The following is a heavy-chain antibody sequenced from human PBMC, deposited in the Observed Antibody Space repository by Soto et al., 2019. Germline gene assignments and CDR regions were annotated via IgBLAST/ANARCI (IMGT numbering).Heavy chain of an antibody. CDR1: GFTFSSDW. D-gene: IGHD3-10*01. V-gene: IGHV3-7*01. J-gene: IGHJ6*02. Sequence: PGGSLRLSCAASGFTFSSDWMSWVRQAPGKGLEWVANIKQDGSEKYYVDSVKGRFTISRDNAKNSLYLQMNSLRAEDTAVYYCARCRVGPYYYYYYGMDVWGQGTTVTVSS. CDR2: IKQDGSEK. CDR3: ARCRVGPYYYYYYGMDV.